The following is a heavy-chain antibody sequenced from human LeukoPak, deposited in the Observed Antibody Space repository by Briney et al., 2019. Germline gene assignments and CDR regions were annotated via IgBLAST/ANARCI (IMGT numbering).Heavy chain of an antibody. CDR1: GFTFSSYW. J-gene: IGHJ4*02. D-gene: IGHD4-17*01. V-gene: IGHV3-74*01. Sequence: GGSLRLSCAASGFTFSSYWMHWVRQAPGKGLVWVSRINGDGGITGYADSVKGRLTVSRDSAKNTLYLQMNSLGAEDTAVYFCTRDRTTVTLFDYWGQGTLVTVSS. CDR2: INGDGGIT. CDR3: TRDRTTVTLFDY.